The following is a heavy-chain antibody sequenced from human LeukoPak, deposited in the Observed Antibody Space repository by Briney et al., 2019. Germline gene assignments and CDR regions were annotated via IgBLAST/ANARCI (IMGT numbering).Heavy chain of an antibody. Sequence: GASVKVSCKASGYIFTGYYMHWVRQAPGQGLEWMGWTNPNSGDTDYAQKFQGRVTMTRDTSISTVYMELSSLKSDDTAVYYCTRGRTLDNAPTAPSEYWGQGTQVTVSS. J-gene: IGHJ4*02. V-gene: IGHV1-2*02. D-gene: IGHD2-2*03. CDR3: TRGRTLDNAPTAPSEY. CDR1: GYIFTGYY. CDR2: TNPNSGDT.